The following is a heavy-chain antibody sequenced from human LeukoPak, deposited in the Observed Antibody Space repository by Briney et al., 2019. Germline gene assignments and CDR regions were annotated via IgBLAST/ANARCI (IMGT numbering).Heavy chain of an antibody. CDR1: SGSISSPLHY. D-gene: IGHD6-13*01. V-gene: IGHV4-39*07. J-gene: IGHJ5*02. CDR2: IFYTGST. Sequence: PSETLSLTCSVSSGSISSPLHYWGWIRQPPGKGLEWNGSIFYTGSTFYNPSLKSRVSISVDTSKNQVSLRLPSVIVADTAVYYCARGVRIAASGTWFDPWGQGTLVTVSS. CDR3: ARGVRIAASGTWFDP.